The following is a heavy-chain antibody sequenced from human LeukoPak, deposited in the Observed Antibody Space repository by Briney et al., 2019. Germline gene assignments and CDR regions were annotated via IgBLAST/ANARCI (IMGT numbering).Heavy chain of an antibody. Sequence: ASVKVSCKASGYTFTSYGISWVRQAPGQGLEWMGWISAYNGNTNYAQKLQGRVTITADESTSTAYMELSSLRSEDTAVYYCARDRGYDSSGYYYILWFDYWGQGTLVTVSS. J-gene: IGHJ4*02. V-gene: IGHV1-18*01. CDR3: ARDRGYDSSGYYYILWFDY. D-gene: IGHD3-22*01. CDR2: ISAYNGNT. CDR1: GYTFTSYG.